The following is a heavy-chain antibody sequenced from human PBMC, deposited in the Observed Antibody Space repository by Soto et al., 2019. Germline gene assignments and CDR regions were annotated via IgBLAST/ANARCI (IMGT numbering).Heavy chain of an antibody. CDR3: AKGSITMVRGVIITSYYYGMDV. Sequence: EVQLVESGGGLVKPGGSLRLSCAASGFTFSSYAMSWVRQAPGKGLEWVSAISGSGGSTYYADSVKGRFTISRDNSKNTLYLQMNSLRAEDTAVYYCAKGSITMVRGVIITSYYYGMDVWGQGTTVTVSS. CDR2: ISGSGGST. CDR1: GFTFSSYA. D-gene: IGHD3-10*01. V-gene: IGHV3-23*04. J-gene: IGHJ6*02.